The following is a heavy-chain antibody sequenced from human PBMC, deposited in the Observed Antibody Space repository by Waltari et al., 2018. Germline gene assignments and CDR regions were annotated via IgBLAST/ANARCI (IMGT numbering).Heavy chain of an antibody. CDR1: GGTFSSYA. D-gene: IGHD3-16*02. CDR3: ARDARVKDYVWGSYRTIDY. J-gene: IGHJ4*02. CDR2: IIPIFGTA. Sequence: QVQLVQSGAEVKKPGSSVKVSCKASGGTFSSYAISWVRQAPGQGLEWMGGIIPIFGTANYAQKFQGRVTITADESTSTAYMELSSLRSEDTAVYYCARDARVKDYVWGSYRTIDYWGQGTLVTVSS. V-gene: IGHV1-69*12.